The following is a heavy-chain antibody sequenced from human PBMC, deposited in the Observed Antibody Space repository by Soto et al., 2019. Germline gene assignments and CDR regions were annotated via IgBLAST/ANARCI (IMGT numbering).Heavy chain of an antibody. V-gene: IGHV3-21*01. CDR1: GFTFIRVS. J-gene: IGHJ4*02. Sequence: PWGSLRLSCEASGFTFIRVSMNWVRHVPGKGLEWVASISSASSETWYADSVKGRFIISRDNAQNSLFLQMNTLRPEDSAIYYCARVAYWGPGTQVTVSS. CDR3: ARVAY. CDR2: ISSASSET.